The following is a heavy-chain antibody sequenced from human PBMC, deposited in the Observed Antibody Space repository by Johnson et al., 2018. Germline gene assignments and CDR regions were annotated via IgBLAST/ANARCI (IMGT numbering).Heavy chain of an antibody. CDR3: AKAVGSGYDDMDV. V-gene: IGHV4-59*01. Sequence: QVQLQESGPGLVKPSESLSLTCTVSGGSITDDYWIWIRQPPGKGLEWIGYISYSGNTKYNPSLDSRVTISVDTSKTQFPLRLSSVTAAATAIYYCAKAVGSGYDDMDVWGKGTTVTVS. CDR1: GGSITDDY. D-gene: IGHD1-26*01. CDR2: ISYSGNT. J-gene: IGHJ6*03.